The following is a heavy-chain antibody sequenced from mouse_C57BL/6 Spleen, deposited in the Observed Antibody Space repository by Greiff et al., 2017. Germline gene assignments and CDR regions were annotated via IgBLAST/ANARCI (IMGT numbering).Heavy chain of an antibody. Sequence: EVKLVESGPGLVKPSQSLSLTCSVTGYSITSGYYWNWIRQFPGNKLEWMGYISYDGSNNYNPSLKNRISITRDTSKNQFFLKLNSVTTEDTATYYCAREVGWYFDVWGTGTTVTVSS. CDR1: GYSITSGYY. D-gene: IGHD1-3*01. J-gene: IGHJ1*03. CDR2: ISYDGSN. CDR3: AREVGWYFDV. V-gene: IGHV3-6*01.